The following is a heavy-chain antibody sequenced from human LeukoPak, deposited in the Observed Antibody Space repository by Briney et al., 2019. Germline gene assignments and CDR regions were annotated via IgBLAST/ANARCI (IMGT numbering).Heavy chain of an antibody. CDR1: GFTFSSYT. J-gene: IGHJ4*02. CDR2: ISSSSSYI. CDR3: ARDTFTQYYFDY. Sequence: GGSLRLSCAASGFTFSSYTMNWVRQAPGKGLEWVSSISSSSSYIYYADSVKGRFTISRDNAKNSLYLQMNSLRAEDTAVYYCARDTFTQYYFDYWGQGTLVTVSS. V-gene: IGHV3-21*01. D-gene: IGHD3-3*02.